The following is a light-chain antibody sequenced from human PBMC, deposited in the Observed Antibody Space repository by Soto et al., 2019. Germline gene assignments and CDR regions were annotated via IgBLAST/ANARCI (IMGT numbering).Light chain of an antibody. V-gene: IGKV1-33*01. Sequence: DIQMTQYPSSLSASEGDRVTITCQSSHDVSRNLNWFQQKPGEAPQLLIYDASNLERGVPSRFSGSGSGTDFTHTISSLQPEDVATYYCQQYNSMLSFGGGTEVEIK. CDR3: QQYNSMLS. CDR1: HDVSRN. J-gene: IGKJ4*01. CDR2: DAS.